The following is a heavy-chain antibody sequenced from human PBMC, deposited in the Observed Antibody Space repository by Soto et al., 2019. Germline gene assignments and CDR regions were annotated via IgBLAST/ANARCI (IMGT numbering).Heavy chain of an antibody. CDR1: GGSISSYH. D-gene: IGHD3-3*01. J-gene: IGHJ6*03. CDR2: IYYSGST. Sequence: ETLSLTCTVSGGSISSYHWSWIRQPPGKGLEWIGYIYYSGSTNYNPSLKSRVTISVDTSKNQFSLKLSSVTAADTAVFYCARGTLERITIFGVVHYNYYMDVWGKGTTVTVSS. CDR3: ARGTLERITIFGVVHYNYYMDV. V-gene: IGHV4-59*01.